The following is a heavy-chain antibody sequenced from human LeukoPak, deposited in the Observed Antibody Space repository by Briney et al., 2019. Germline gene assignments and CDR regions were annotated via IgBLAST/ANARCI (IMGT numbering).Heavy chain of an antibody. J-gene: IGHJ4*02. V-gene: IGHV3-23*01. D-gene: IGHD6-19*01. CDR3: ARVGSSGWYAY. CDR2: ISGSGGST. CDR1: GFTFSSYA. Sequence: PGGSLRLSCAASGFTFSSYAMSWVRQAPGKGLEWVSGISGSGGSTYYADSVKGRFTISRDNSKNTLYLQMNSLRAEDTAVYYCARVGSSGWYAYWGQGTLVTVSS.